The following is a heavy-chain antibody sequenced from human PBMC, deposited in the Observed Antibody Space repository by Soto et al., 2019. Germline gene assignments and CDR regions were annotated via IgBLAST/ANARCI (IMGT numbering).Heavy chain of an antibody. CDR3: ARDWGSSGWTK. V-gene: IGHV4-31*03. D-gene: IGHD6-19*01. CDR2: IYFTGTT. J-gene: IGHJ4*02. CDR1: GPSLISGGSD. Sequence: SQTLSLTYPVSGPSLISGGSDWIWIRQQPGRGLEWVGYIYFTGTTLYSPSLKSRLAISVDTSKNQSSLKLTSVTAADTAVCYCARDWGSSGWTKWGQGVMVTVSS.